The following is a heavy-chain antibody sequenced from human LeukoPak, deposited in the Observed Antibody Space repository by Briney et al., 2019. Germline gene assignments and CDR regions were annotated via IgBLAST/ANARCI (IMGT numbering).Heavy chain of an antibody. J-gene: IGHJ4*02. V-gene: IGHV3-11*04. CDR2: ISTGGSTI. Sequence: GGSLRLSCAASGFTFSDYYMGWIRQAPGKGLEWVSYISTGGSTIYYADSVKGRFTISRDNAKNSLSLQMNSLRAEDTAVYYCARSLYSSGWYSDYWGQGTLVTVPS. D-gene: IGHD6-19*01. CDR3: ARSLYSSGWYSDY. CDR1: GFTFSDYY.